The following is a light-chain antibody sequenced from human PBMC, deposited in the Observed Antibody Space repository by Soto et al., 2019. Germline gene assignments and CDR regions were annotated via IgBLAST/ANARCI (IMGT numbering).Light chain of an antibody. CDR3: CSSGGSPTYV. V-gene: IGLV2-23*02. CDR1: SSNVGSYKL. J-gene: IGLJ1*01. Sequence: QSLLTQPASLSGSPGQSITISCTGTSSNVGSYKLVSWYQQHPGKAPKLMIFEVNKRPSGVSNRFSGSKSGNTASLTISGLKVEDEADYYCCSSGGSPTYVFGTGTKVNV. CDR2: EVN.